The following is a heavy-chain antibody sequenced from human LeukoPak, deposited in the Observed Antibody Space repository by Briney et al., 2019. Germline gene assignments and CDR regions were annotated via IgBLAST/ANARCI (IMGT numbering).Heavy chain of an antibody. CDR2: IHYDGSKS. D-gene: IGHD3-10*01. V-gene: IGHV3-30*02. CDR1: GFGFRGYG. Sequence: GGSLRLSCGASGFGFRGYGMHWVRQAPGKGLEWVAFIHYDGSKSYYADSVRGRFTISRDNSKNTLSLQMNSLRAEDTAVYYCAKAIWVAATSSWFCIDYWGQGTLVTVSS. J-gene: IGHJ4*02. CDR3: AKAIWVAATSSWFCIDY.